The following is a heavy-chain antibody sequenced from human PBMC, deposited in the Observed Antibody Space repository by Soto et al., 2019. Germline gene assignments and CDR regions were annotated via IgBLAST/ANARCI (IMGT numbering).Heavy chain of an antibody. D-gene: IGHD1-1*01. Sequence: QVQLVQSGAEVKRPGSSVKVSCKSSGGSFSTYAISWVRQAPGQGLDWLGGVIPVFGTASYSQKFQGRLTITADESTTTVYMYLSSLKSADKATYYCARAMQSTAGTVDYYYGMDVWGQGTAVTVPS. CDR2: VIPVFGTA. J-gene: IGHJ6*02. CDR1: GGSFSTYA. CDR3: ARAMQSTAGTVDYYYGMDV. V-gene: IGHV1-69*01.